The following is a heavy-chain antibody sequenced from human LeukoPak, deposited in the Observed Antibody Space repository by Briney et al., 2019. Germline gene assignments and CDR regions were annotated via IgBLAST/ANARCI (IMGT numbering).Heavy chain of an antibody. CDR1: GFTFSSFW. J-gene: IGHJ4*02. CDR2: IKQDGSEK. D-gene: IGHD6-13*01. CDR3: ARVFTPFAQQLGFVDY. V-gene: IGHV3-7*01. Sequence: GSLRLSCTASGFTFSSFWMSWVRQAPGKGLECVANIKQDGSEKYYVDSVKGRFTISRDNAKSSLYLQINSLRVEDTAVYFCARVFTPFAQQLGFVDYWGQGALVTVSS.